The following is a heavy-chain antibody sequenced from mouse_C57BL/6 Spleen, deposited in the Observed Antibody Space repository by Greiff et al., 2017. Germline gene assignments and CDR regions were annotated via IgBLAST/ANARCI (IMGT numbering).Heavy chain of an antibody. V-gene: IGHV1-7*01. CDR3: ARYDGPYYAMDY. Sequence: VQLQQSGAELAKPGASVKLSCKASGYTFTSYWMHWVKQRPGQGLEWIGYINPSSGYTKYNQKFKDKATLTAAKSSSTAYMQLSSLTYEDSAVYYCARYDGPYYAMDYWGQGTSVTVSS. CDR1: GYTFTSYW. CDR2: INPSSGYT. J-gene: IGHJ4*01. D-gene: IGHD2-3*01.